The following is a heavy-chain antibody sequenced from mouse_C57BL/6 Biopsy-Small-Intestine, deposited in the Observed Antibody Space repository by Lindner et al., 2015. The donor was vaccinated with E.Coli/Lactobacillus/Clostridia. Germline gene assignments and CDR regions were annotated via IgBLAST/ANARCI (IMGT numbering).Heavy chain of an antibody. CDR1: GYSFSSNG. D-gene: IGHD4-1*01. J-gene: IGHJ4*01. CDR3: ARASSTIFDTSNWFDP. CDR2: ISGYNGNT. V-gene: IGHV1-66*01. Sequence: SVKVSCKASGYSFSSNGITWVRQAPGQGLEWMGWISGYNGNTKYAQKVQGRVTMTTDTSTSTAYMELRSLRSDDTAVYYCARASSTIFDTSNWFDPWGQGTLVTVSS.